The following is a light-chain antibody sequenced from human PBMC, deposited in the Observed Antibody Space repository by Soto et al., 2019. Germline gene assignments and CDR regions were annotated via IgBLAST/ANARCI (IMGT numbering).Light chain of an antibody. CDR1: QSVGTNY. Sequence: EIVFTQSPGTLSLSRGERATLSCRASQSVGTNYIAWYQQKHGQSPRLLIYLASIRSTGIPDRFSGSGSGTEFPLIIAGLQPEDFAIYFCQQYSPSLPWTFGHRTRVELK. CDR2: LAS. J-gene: IGKJ1*01. CDR3: QQYSPSLPWT. V-gene: IGKV3-20*01.